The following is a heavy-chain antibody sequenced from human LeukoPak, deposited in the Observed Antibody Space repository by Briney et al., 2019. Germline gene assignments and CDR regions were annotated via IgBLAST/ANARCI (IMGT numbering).Heavy chain of an antibody. CDR2: IYYSGST. V-gene: IGHV4-39*01. J-gene: IGHJ4*02. CDR1: GGSISSSSYY. D-gene: IGHD6-6*01. CDR3: ARRLAAHRSHTSIPFDY. Sequence: SETLSLTCTVSGGSISSSSYYWGWIRQPPGKGLEWIGSIYYSGSTYYNPSLKSRVTISVDTSKNQFSLKLSSVTAADTAVCYCARRLAAHRSHTSIPFDYWGQGTLVTVSS.